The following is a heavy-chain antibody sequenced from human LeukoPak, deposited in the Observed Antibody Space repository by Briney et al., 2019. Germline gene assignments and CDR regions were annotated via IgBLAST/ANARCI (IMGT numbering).Heavy chain of an antibody. CDR1: GFSFSSYS. V-gene: IGHV3-21*01. CDR3: ASSYCSGGSCYAFDY. Sequence: GGSLRLSCAASGFSFSSYSMNWVRQAPGKGLEWVSDISSSSSYIYYADSVKGRFTISRDNAKNSLYLQMNSLRAGDTAVYYCASSYCSGGSCYAFDYWGQGTLVTVSS. CDR2: ISSSSSYI. D-gene: IGHD2-15*01. J-gene: IGHJ4*02.